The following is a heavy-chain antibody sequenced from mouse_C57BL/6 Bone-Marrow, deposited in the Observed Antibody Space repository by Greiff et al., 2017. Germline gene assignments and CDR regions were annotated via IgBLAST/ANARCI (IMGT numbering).Heavy chain of an antibody. Sequence: EVTLVESGGCLVKPGGSLKLSCAASGFTFSSYAMSRVRQTPEKRLEWVATISDGGSYTYYPDNVKGRLPISRDNAKNNLYLQMSHLKSEDTAMYYCARDWAYYGSGVFVWGTGTTVTVSS. D-gene: IGHD1-1*01. V-gene: IGHV5-4*01. CDR1: GFTFSSYA. CDR2: ISDGGSYT. J-gene: IGHJ1*03. CDR3: ARDWAYYGSGVFV.